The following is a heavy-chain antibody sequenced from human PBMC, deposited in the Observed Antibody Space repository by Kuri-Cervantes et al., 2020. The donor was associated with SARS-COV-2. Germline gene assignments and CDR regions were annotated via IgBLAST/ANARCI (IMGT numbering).Heavy chain of an antibody. V-gene: IGHV1-69*13. D-gene: IGHD2-8*02. CDR2: IIPTFDTA. CDR1: GGTFSSYS. Sequence: SVKVSCKASGGTFSSYSVNWVRQAPGQGLEWMGRIIPTFDTATYAQKFQGRVIFTADESSSTAYMEVNSLTSEDTAVYFCARSQGYCTANSCSWNWFDPWGQGPQVTVSS. J-gene: IGHJ5*02. CDR3: ARSQGYCTANSCSWNWFDP.